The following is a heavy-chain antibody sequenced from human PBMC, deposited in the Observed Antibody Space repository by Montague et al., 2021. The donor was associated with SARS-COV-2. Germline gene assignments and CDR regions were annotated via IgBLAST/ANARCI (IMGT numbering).Heavy chain of an antibody. CDR3: ARSSILGAHRFDY. CDR2: IYHSGNT. Sequence: LSLTCAVSGGSISSSNWWSWVRQPPGKGLEWIGEIYHSGNTNYNPSLQSRFTISVDKSKNQFSLRLSSVTAADTAVYYCARSSILGAHRFDYWGQGTLVTVSS. CDR1: GGSISSSNW. J-gene: IGHJ4*02. V-gene: IGHV4-4*02. D-gene: IGHD3-16*01.